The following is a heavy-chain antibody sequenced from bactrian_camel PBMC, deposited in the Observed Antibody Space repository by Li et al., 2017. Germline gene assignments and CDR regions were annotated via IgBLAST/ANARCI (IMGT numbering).Heavy chain of an antibody. Sequence: HVQLVESGGGSVQAGGSLRPSCAASGYTYNRNCMAWFRQAPGKEREGVARIATGSGNTYYADSVKGRFTISQDNAKNTVYLQMNSLKIEDTAVYYCALGSSRQATMTARGKGTQVTVS. D-gene: IGHD3*01. CDR1: GYTYNRNC. V-gene: IGHV3S1*01. CDR2: IATGSGNT. J-gene: IGHJ4*01.